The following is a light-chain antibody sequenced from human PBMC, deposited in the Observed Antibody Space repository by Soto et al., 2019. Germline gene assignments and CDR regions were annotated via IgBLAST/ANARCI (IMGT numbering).Light chain of an antibody. V-gene: IGKV3-20*01. J-gene: IGKJ2*01. CDR2: DAS. CDR1: QSVSSSY. CDR3: QQYDNSLYT. Sequence: EIVLTQSPGTLSLSPGERATLSCRASQSVSSSYLAWYQQKPGQAPRLLIYDASARATGIPDRFSGSGSGTEFTLTISRLEPGDFAVYYCQQYDNSLYTFGQGTKLEIK.